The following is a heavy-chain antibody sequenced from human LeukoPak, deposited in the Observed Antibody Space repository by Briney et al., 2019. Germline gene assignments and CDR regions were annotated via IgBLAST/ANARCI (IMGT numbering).Heavy chain of an antibody. CDR2: ISSSGSTI. CDR1: GFTFSDYY. CDR3: AREFRYYDILTGYYPPSYYFDY. D-gene: IGHD3-9*01. V-gene: IGHV3-11*01. Sequence: PGGSLRLSCAASGFTFSDYYMSWIRQAPGKGLEWVSYISSSGSTIYYADSVNGRFTISRDNAKNSLYLQMNSLRAEDTAVYYCAREFRYYDILTGYYPPSYYFDYWGQGTLVTVSS. J-gene: IGHJ4*02.